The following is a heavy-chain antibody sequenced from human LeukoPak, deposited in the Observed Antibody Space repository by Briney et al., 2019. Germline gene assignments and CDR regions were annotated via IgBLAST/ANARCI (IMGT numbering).Heavy chain of an antibody. CDR2: ISSNGGST. CDR3: ARVTAVAGTFDY. J-gene: IGHJ4*02. V-gene: IGHV3-64*01. D-gene: IGHD6-19*01. Sequence: GASVKVSCKASGGTFSSYAMHWVRQAPGKGLEYVSAISSNGGSTYYANSVKGRFTISRDNSKNTLYLQMGSLRAEDMAVYYCARVTAVAGTFDYWGQGTLVTVSS. CDR1: GGTFSSYA.